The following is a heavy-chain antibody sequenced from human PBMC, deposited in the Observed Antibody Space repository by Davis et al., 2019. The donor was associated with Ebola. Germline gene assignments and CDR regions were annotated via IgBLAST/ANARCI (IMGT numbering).Heavy chain of an antibody. V-gene: IGHV3-21*01. CDR1: GFTFSNYS. CDR3: ARDLLFLEWLLFTHAMDV. J-gene: IGHJ6*03. CDR2: ISSSSSYI. D-gene: IGHD3-3*01. Sequence: GESLKISCAASGFTFSNYSMNWVRQAPGKGLEWVSSISSSSSYIYYADSVKGRFTLSRDNAKNSLYLQMNSLRAEDTAVYYCARDLLFLEWLLFTHAMDVWGKGTTVTVSS.